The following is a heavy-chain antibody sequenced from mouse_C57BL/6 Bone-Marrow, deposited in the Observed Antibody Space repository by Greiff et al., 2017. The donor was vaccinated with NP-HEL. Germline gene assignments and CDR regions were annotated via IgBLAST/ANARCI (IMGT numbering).Heavy chain of an antibody. CDR3: ARSLLVFDV. J-gene: IGHJ1*03. Sequence: EVQLQQSGPELVKPGASVKISCKASGYTFTDYYMNWVKQSHGKSLEWIGDINPNNGGTSYNQKFKGKATLTVDKSSSTAYMELRSLTSEDSAVYYCARSLLVFDVWGTGTTVTVSS. CDR1: GYTFTDYY. CDR2: INPNNGGT. V-gene: IGHV1-26*01. D-gene: IGHD6-1*01.